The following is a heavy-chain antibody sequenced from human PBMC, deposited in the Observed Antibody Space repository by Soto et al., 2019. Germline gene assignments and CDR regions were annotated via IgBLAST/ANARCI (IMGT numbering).Heavy chain of an antibody. Sequence: GGSLRLSCAASGFTFSSYAMSWVRQAPGKGLEWVSAISGSGGSTYYADSVKGRFTISRDNSKNTLYLQMNSLRAEDTAVYYCAKDPIVVVPAAIGGADWFDPWGQGTLVTVSS. V-gene: IGHV3-23*01. CDR3: AKDPIVVVPAAIGGADWFDP. CDR1: GFTFSSYA. D-gene: IGHD2-2*01. J-gene: IGHJ5*02. CDR2: ISGSGGST.